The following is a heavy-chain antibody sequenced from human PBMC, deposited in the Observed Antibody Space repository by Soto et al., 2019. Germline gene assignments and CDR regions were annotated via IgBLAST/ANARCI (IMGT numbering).Heavy chain of an antibody. Sequence: WASVKVACKASGGTFSSYAISWVRQAPGQGLEWMGGIIPIFGTANYAQKFQGRVTITADESTSTAYMDLSSLRSEDTAVYYCARHQSNYSVSHWLDPWRQAHLVTLS. CDR3: ARHQSNYSVSHWLDP. V-gene: IGHV1-69*13. J-gene: IGHJ5*02. D-gene: IGHD4-4*01. CDR1: GGTFSSYA. CDR2: IIPIFGTA.